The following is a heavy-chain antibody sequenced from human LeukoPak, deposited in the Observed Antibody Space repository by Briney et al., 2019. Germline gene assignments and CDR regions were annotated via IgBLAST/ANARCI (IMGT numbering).Heavy chain of an antibody. Sequence: GGSLRLSCAASGFTFSIYWMSWVRQAPGKGLEWVANIKQDGSEKYYVDSVKGRFTISRDNANNSLYLQMNSLRAEDTAVYYCARDRYDSSVDYWGQGTLVTVSS. CDR3: ARDRYDSSVDY. CDR1: GFTFSIYW. D-gene: IGHD3-22*01. CDR2: IKQDGSEK. V-gene: IGHV3-7*04. J-gene: IGHJ4*02.